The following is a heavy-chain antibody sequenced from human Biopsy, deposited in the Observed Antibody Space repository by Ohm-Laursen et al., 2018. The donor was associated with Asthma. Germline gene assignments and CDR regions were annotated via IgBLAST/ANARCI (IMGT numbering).Heavy chain of an antibody. J-gene: IGHJ3*01. CDR1: GYNFISFA. CDR3: ARTYYDFLTGQVKDVFGV. V-gene: IGHV1-3*04. CDR2: ANTGNGDT. D-gene: IGHD3-9*01. Sequence: GASVKVSCKASGYNFISFAIHWVRQAPGQRLEWMGWANTGNGDTKYSQKFQGRVIITGDTSASTAYMELRSLRSEDTATYYCARTYYDFLTGQVKDVFGVWGQGTMVTVSS.